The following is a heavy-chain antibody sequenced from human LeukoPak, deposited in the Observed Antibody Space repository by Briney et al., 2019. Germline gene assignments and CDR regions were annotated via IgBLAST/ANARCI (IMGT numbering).Heavy chain of an antibody. J-gene: IGHJ4*02. V-gene: IGHV3-21*01. D-gene: IGHD5-12*01. CDR1: GFTFSSYS. Sequence: GGPLRLPRAASGFTFSSYSMNWVRQAPGKGLEWVSSISSRRSYIYYTDSVKGRFTISRDNAKNSLHLQMNSLRAEDTALYYCARGSTGGYSGYDATRKYFDYWGQGTLVNVSS. CDR3: ARGSTGGYSGYDATRKYFDY. CDR2: ISSRRSYI.